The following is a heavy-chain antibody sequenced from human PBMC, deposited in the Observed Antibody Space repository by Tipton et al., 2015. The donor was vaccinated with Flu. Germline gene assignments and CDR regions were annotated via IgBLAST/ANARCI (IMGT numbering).Heavy chain of an antibody. J-gene: IGHJ2*01. D-gene: IGHD2-2*01. CDR1: GGSISSYY. V-gene: IGHV4-34*01. CDR3: ARGGYCSSTSCYRASYWYFDL. Sequence: TLSLTCTVSGGSISSYYWSWIRQPPGKGLEWIGEINHSGSTNYNPSLKSRVTISVDTSKNQFSLKLSTVTAADTAVYYCARGGYCSSTSCYRASYWYFDLWGRGTLVTVSS. CDR2: INHSGST.